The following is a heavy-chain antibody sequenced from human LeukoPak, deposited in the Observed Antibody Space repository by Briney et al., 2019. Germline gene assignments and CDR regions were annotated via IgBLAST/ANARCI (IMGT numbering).Heavy chain of an antibody. CDR3: ARGRDSS. V-gene: IGHV4-34*01. Sequence: PSETLSLTCAVYGGSFSDYYWSWIRQPPGKGLEWIGEINHSGSTNYNPSLTSRLTISIDSSKNQFSLRLSSVTAADTAVYYCARGRDSSWGQGTLVTVSS. J-gene: IGHJ4*02. D-gene: IGHD6-13*01. CDR1: GGSFSDYY. CDR2: INHSGST.